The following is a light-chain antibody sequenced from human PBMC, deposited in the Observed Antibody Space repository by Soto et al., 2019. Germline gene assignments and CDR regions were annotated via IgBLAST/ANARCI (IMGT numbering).Light chain of an antibody. CDR3: QHTRT. V-gene: IGKV1-5*01. CDR2: DAS. J-gene: IGKJ4*01. Sequence: DFQMTQSPSTLSASVGVRVTITCRASQNINNWVAWYQQKPGKAPKFLIYDASTLQRGVPSRFSGSGIGTEFSLTFSSLQPDDFGSYYCQHTRTFGEGTKVEIK. CDR1: QNINNW.